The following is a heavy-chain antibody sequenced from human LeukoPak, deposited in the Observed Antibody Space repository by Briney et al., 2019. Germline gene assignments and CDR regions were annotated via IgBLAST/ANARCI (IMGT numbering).Heavy chain of an antibody. J-gene: IGHJ5*02. V-gene: IGHV4-34*01. CDR1: GGSFSGYY. CDR3: ARGNCSGGSCYSGPTNFDP. Sequence: PSETLSLTCAFYGGSFSGYYWSWIRQPPGKGLEWIGEINHSGSTNYNPPLKSRVTISLDTSKNQFSLKLSSVAAADTAVYYCARGNCSGGSCYSGPTNFDPWGQGTLVTVSS. D-gene: IGHD2-15*01. CDR2: INHSGST.